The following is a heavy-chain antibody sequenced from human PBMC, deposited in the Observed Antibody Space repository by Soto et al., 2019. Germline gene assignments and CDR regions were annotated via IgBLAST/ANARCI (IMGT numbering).Heavy chain of an antibody. CDR1: GGSISSGDYY. CDR2: IYYSGST. V-gene: IGHV4-30-4*01. CDR3: ARGEYQLLSAIWFDP. D-gene: IGHD2-2*01. Sequence: PSETLSLTCTVSGGSISSGDYYWSWIRQPPGKGLEWIGYIYYSGSTYYNPSLKSRVTISVDTSKNQFSLKLSSVTAADTAVYYCARGEYQLLSAIWFDPWGQGTLVTVSS. J-gene: IGHJ5*02.